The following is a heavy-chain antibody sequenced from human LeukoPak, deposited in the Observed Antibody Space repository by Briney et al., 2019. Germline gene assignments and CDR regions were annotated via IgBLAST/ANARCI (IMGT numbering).Heavy chain of an antibody. D-gene: IGHD6-19*01. Sequence: ASVKFSCKASGYTFTSYYMHWVRQAPGQGLEWMGIINPSGGSTSYAQKFQGRVTMTRDTSTSTVYMELSSLRSEDTAVYYCARASGSSGWYDRSPHFGFDWGQGTLVTVSS. CDR2: INPSGGST. CDR3: ARASGSSGWYDRSPHFGFD. V-gene: IGHV1-46*01. J-gene: IGHJ4*02. CDR1: GYTFTSYY.